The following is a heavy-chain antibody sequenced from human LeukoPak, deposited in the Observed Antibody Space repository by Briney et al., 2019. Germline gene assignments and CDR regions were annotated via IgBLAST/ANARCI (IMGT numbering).Heavy chain of an antibody. D-gene: IGHD5-12*01. CDR1: GGSISTYY. CDR3: ARGYSGYDPFDY. CDR2: IHIDGTT. Sequence: ETLSLTCTVSGGSISTYYWSWVRQAPGKGLEWVSVIHIDGTTDYADSVQGRFTVSRHNSRNTLYLQMDSLRADDTAVYYCARGYSGYDPFDYWGQGTMVTVSS. J-gene: IGHJ4*02. V-gene: IGHV3-53*01.